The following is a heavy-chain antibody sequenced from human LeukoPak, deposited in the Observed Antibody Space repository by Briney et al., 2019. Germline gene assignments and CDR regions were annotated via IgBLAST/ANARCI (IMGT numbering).Heavy chain of an antibody. D-gene: IGHD3-22*01. CDR1: GGAFSSYT. CDR3: ARDGGDYYDSRAPTTHYYYYYGMDV. J-gene: IGHJ6*02. Sequence: ASVKVSCKASGGAFSSYTINWVRQAPGQGLEWMGWISAYNGNTNYAQKLQGRVTMTTDTSTSTAYMELRSLRSDDTAVYYCARDGGDYYDSRAPTTHYYYYYGMDVWGQGTTVTVSS. CDR2: ISAYNGNT. V-gene: IGHV1-18*01.